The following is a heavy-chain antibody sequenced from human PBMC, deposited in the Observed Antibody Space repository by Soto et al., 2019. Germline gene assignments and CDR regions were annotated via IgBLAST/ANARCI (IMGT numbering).Heavy chain of an antibody. J-gene: IGHJ4*02. D-gene: IGHD2-21*01. V-gene: IGHV3-23*01. CDR3: AKATSATCTGSICYSFDY. CDR2: FSGGRDTT. Sequence: GESLKISCVASGFTFRSYAMSWVRQAPGQRLEWVGTFSGGRDTTWHADSVKGRFTVSRDSSKNTLSLQMNSLRPEDTALYYCAKATSATCTGSICYSFDYWGQGTLVTVSS. CDR1: GFTFRSYA.